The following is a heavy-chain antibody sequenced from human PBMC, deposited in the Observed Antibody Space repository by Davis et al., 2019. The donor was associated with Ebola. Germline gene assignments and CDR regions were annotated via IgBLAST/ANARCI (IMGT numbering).Heavy chain of an antibody. Sequence: AASVKVSCKASGYTFTSYAMHWVRQAPGQRLEWMGWINAGNGNTKYSQKFQGRVTITRDTSASTAYMELSSLRSEDTAVYYCARDQGFLEWLLQNYYYGMDVWGQGTTVTVSS. CDR1: GYTFTSYA. V-gene: IGHV1-3*01. J-gene: IGHJ6*02. CDR2: INAGNGNT. D-gene: IGHD3-3*01. CDR3: ARDQGFLEWLLQNYYYGMDV.